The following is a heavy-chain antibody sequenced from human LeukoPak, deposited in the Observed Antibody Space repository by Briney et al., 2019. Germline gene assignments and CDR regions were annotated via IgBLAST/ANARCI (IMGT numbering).Heavy chain of an antibody. V-gene: IGHV3-73*01. D-gene: IGHD4-23*01. J-gene: IGHJ4*02. CDR1: GFNFSASA. CDR3: ARDLRTPSDTNIAIDY. CDR2: IRSKRNSYAT. Sequence: GGSLRLSCAASGFNFSASAMHWVRQASGKGLEWVGRIRSKRNSYATAYGASMKGRITISRDDSTNTLYLQMNSLKTEDTAVYYCARDLRTPSDTNIAIDYWGQGTLVTVSS.